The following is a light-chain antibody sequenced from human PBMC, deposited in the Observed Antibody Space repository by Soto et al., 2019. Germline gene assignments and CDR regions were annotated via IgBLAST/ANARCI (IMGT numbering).Light chain of an antibody. CDR3: QQRSNWPST. V-gene: IGKV3-11*01. J-gene: IGKJ4*01. CDR1: QSVSTY. CDR2: DAS. Sequence: EIVLTQSPATLSLSPGERATLSCRASQSVSTYLAWYQQKPGQAPRLLIYDASSRAAGIPARFSGSGSGTDFTHTITSLEPEDFAVYYCQQRSNWPSTFGGGTKVEI.